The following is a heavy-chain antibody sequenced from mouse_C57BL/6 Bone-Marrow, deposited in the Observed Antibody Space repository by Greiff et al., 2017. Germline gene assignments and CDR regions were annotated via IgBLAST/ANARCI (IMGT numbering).Heavy chain of an antibody. V-gene: IGHV5-4*01. J-gene: IGHJ4*01. CDR3: ARGWDYYAMDY. D-gene: IGHD4-1*01. CDR1: GFTFSSYA. CDR2: ISDGGSYT. Sequence: EVQLVESGGGLVKPGGSLKLSCAASGFTFSSYAMSWVRQTPEKWLEWVATISDGGSYTYYPDNVKGRFTISRDNAKNNLYLQMSHLKSEDTAMYYCARGWDYYAMDYWGQGTSVTVSS.